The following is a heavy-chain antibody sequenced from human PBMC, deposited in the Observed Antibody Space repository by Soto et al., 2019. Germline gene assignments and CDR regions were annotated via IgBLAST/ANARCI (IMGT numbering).Heavy chain of an antibody. CDR1: GDSVSSDNYY. V-gene: IGHV4-61*01. D-gene: IGHD5-18*01. J-gene: IGHJ4*02. CDR2: IYSSGST. Sequence: SLTCTVSGDSVSSDNYYWTWIRQPPGKGLEWIGYIYSSGSTNYNPSLKGRVTISLDTSNNQFSLKLTSVTAADTAVYYCARDIRGYSRAFDYWGQGTLVTVSS. CDR3: ARDIRGYSRAFDY.